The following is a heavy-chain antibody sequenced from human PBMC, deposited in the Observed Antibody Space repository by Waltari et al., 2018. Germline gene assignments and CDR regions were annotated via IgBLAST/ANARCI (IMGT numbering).Heavy chain of an antibody. V-gene: IGHV1-69*12. CDR2: IIPIFGTA. CDR3: ARDSSSSGFLIGLYYFDY. D-gene: IGHD6-6*01. Sequence: QVQLVQSGAEVKKPGSSVKVSCKASGGTFSSYAISWVRQAPGQGLEWMGGIIPIFGTANYAQKFKGRVTITADESTSTAYMELSSLRAEDTAVYYCARDSSSSGFLIGLYYFDYWGQGTLVTVSS. J-gene: IGHJ4*02. CDR1: GGTFSSYA.